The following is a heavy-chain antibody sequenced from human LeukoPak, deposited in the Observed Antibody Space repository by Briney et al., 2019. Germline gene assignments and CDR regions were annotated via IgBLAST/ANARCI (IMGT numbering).Heavy chain of an antibody. D-gene: IGHD5-18*01. J-gene: IGHJ4*02. CDR1: GGTFSSYA. CDR3: ARDEGDTAMVTGDY. V-gene: IGHV1-69*04. Sequence: SVKVSCKASGGTFSSYAISWVRQAPGQGLEWMGRIIPILGIANYAQKFQGRVTITADKSTSTAYMELSSLRSEDTAVYYCARDEGDTAMVTGDYWGQGTLVTVSS. CDR2: IIPILGIA.